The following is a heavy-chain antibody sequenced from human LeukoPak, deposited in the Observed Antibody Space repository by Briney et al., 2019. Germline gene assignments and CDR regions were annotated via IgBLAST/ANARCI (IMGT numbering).Heavy chain of an antibody. CDR1: GFTVSSNY. J-gene: IGHJ4*02. CDR3: ARISAFDDY. V-gene: IGHV3-53*01. CDR2: IYSGGST. Sequence: GGSLRLSCAASGFTVSSNYMNWVRQAPGKGLEWVSGIYSGGSTYYADSVKGRFTISRDNSKNTLFLQMNSLRAEDTAVYYCARISAFDDYWGQGTLVTVSS.